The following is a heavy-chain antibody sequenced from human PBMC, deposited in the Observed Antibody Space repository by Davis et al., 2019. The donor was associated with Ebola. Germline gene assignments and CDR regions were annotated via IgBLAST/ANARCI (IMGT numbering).Heavy chain of an antibody. CDR2: IYPGDSDT. D-gene: IGHD3-22*01. J-gene: IGHJ3*01. Sequence: PGGSLRLSCKGSGYSFTSYWIGWVRQMPGKGLEWMGIIYPGDSDTRYSPSFQGQVTISADKSIATAYLQWSSLKASDTAMYYCARRAAVAYDRRWGISRHDAFDLWGQGTKVTVSA. CDR3: ARRAAVAYDRRWGISRHDAFDL. CDR1: GYSFTSYW. V-gene: IGHV5-51*01.